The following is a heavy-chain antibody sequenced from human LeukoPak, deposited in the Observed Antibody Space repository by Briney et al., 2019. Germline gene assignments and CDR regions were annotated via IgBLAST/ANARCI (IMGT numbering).Heavy chain of an antibody. J-gene: IGHJ4*02. Sequence: SETLSLTCTVSGASINTGDSYWSWIRQPPGKRLEWIGYIYYNGNTNYNPSLKGRVTISIDTSKNEFSLNLSSVTAADTAVYYCAKSGVWYGEYYFDYWGQGTLVTVSS. CDR3: AKSGVWYGEYYFDY. V-gene: IGHV4-61*08. CDR2: IYYNGNT. D-gene: IGHD3-10*01. CDR1: GASINTGDSY.